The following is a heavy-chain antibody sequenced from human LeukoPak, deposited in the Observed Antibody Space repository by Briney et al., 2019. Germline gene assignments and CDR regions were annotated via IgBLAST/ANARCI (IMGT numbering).Heavy chain of an antibody. V-gene: IGHV1-69*05. CDR1: GGTFSSYA. Sequence: GASVKVSCKASGGTFSSYAISWVRQAPGQGLEWMGGIIPIFGTANYAQKFQGRVTITTDESTSTAYMELSSLRSEDTAVYYCARVSLGTTHYYYYGMDVWGQGTTVTVSS. J-gene: IGHJ6*02. CDR2: IIPIFGTA. D-gene: IGHD1-1*01. CDR3: ARVSLGTTHYYYYGMDV.